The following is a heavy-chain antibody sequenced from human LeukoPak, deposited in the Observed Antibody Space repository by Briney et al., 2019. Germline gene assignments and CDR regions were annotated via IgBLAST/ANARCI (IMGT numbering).Heavy chain of an antibody. J-gene: IGHJ4*02. CDR2: IGTAGGT. V-gene: IGHV3-13*01. D-gene: IGHD2-15*01. CDR1: GFTFSSYD. CDR3: ARGRCSGGSCYTFDY. Sequence: GGSLRLSCAASGFTFSSYDMYWVRQATGYGLEWVSAIGTAGGTYYPGSVKGRFTISRENAKNSLYLQMNSLRAGDTAVYYCARGRCSGGSCYTFDYWGQGTLVTVSS.